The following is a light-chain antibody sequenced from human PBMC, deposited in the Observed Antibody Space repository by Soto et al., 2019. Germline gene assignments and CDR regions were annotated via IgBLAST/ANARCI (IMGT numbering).Light chain of an antibody. CDR3: QQYNNYTWT. CDR1: QSISSY. V-gene: IGKV1-39*01. J-gene: IGKJ1*01. CDR2: DAS. Sequence: DIQMTQSPSSLSASVGDRVTITCRASQSISSYLNWYQQKPGKAPKLLIYDASILQSGVPSRFSGSGSGTEFTLTISSLQPEDFATYYCQQYNNYTWTFGQGTKVDIK.